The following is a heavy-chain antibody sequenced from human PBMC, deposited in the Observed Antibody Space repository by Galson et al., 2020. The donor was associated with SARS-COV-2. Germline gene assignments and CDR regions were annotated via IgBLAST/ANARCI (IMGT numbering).Heavy chain of an antibody. CDR2: ISSSGSTI. J-gene: IGHJ6*02. CDR3: AREEAAAGSGYYYYYGMDV. D-gene: IGHD6-13*01. Sequence: GESLKISCAASGFTFSSYEMNWVRQAPGKGLEWVSYISSSGSTIYYADSVKGRFTISRDNAKNSLYLQMNSLRAEDTAVYYCAREEAAAGSGYYYYYGMDVWGQGTTVTVSS. CDR1: GFTFSSYE. V-gene: IGHV3-48*03.